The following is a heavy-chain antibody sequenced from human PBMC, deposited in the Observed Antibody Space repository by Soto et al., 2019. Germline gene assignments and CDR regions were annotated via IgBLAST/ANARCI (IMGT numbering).Heavy chain of an antibody. D-gene: IGHD3-10*01. V-gene: IGHV1-2*02. CDR1: GYSFSDYY. J-gene: IGHJ6*02. CDR3: AVAMVREILIFESSGMHV. Sequence: QVQLEQSGAEVKKPGASVRVSCKASGYSFSDYYIHWVRQAPGQGLEWMGWIVPNNGGTKYAQKFQDRVTMTRDTSITTAYMELSRLRSDDTAVYYCAVAMVREILIFESSGMHVWGQGTTVTVSS. CDR2: IVPNNGGT.